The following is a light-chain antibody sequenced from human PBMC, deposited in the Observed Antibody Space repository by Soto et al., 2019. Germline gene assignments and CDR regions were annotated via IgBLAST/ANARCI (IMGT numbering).Light chain of an antibody. CDR1: QSFSSN. Sequence: EIVMTQSPGTLSVSPGERATLSCRASQSFSSNLAWYQQKPGQAPRLLIYGASNRATGIPARFSGSGSGTDFTLTISSLEPEDFAVYYCQQRSNWPITFGQATRLEIK. CDR2: GAS. V-gene: IGKV3-11*01. J-gene: IGKJ5*01. CDR3: QQRSNWPIT.